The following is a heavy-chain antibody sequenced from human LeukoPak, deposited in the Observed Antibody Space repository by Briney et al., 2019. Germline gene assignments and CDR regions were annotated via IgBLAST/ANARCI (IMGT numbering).Heavy chain of an antibody. Sequence: SETLSLTCTVSGDSISNYYWSWIRQPPGKGLEWIGYIYYTGSANYNPSLKSRVTISVDTSKNQFSLKLSSVTAADTAVYYCAREPISYDSSGYYPTGGFDYWGQGTLVTVSS. CDR3: AREPISYDSSGYYPTGGFDY. D-gene: IGHD3-22*01. CDR2: IYYTGSA. J-gene: IGHJ4*02. V-gene: IGHV4-59*01. CDR1: GDSISNYY.